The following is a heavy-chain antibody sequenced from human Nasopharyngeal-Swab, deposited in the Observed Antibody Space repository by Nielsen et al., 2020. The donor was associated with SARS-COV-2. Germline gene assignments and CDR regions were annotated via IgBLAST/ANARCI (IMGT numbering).Heavy chain of an antibody. D-gene: IGHD5-12*01. J-gene: IGHJ6*03. V-gene: IGHV1-24*01. Sequence: ASVKVSCKVSGYTLTELSMHWVRQAPGKGLEWMGGFDPEDGETIYAQKFQGRVTMTEDTSTDTAHMELSSLRSEDTAVYYCASSREWLRFDYYYYYMDVWGKGTTVTVSS. CDR1: GYTLTELS. CDR3: ASSREWLRFDYYYYYMDV. CDR2: FDPEDGET.